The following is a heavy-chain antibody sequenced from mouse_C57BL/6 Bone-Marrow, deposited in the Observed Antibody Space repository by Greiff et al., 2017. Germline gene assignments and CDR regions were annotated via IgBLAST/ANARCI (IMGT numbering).Heavy chain of an antibody. D-gene: IGHD2-4*01. CDR3: AWAYDYDYAMYY. CDR2: IYPNYGTT. V-gene: IGHV1-39*01. J-gene: IGHJ4*01. Sequence: VQLQQSGPELVKPGASVKISCKASGYSFTDYNMNWVKQSNGTSLEWIGVIYPNYGTTSYTQKFKGKATLTVDQSSSTAYMQLHRLTSAYSAVYFCAWAYDYDYAMYYCCQGTSVLVSS. CDR1: GYSFTDYN.